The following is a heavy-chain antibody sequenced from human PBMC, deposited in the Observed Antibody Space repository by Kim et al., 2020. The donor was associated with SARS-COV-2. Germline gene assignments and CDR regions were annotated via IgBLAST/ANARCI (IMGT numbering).Heavy chain of an antibody. V-gene: IGHV3-30*18. CDR1: GFTFSNYG. J-gene: IGHJ4*02. Sequence: GGSLRLSCVASGFTFSNYGMHWVRQAPGKGLEWVGVVSYEGRNKYYAGSVEGRFTISRDNSNNTLYLQMNNLRAEDTALYYCVKEAAFTTVVVDYYFDFWGQGTLVTVSS. D-gene: IGHD2-15*01. CDR2: VSYEGRNK. CDR3: VKEAAFTTVVVDYYFDF.